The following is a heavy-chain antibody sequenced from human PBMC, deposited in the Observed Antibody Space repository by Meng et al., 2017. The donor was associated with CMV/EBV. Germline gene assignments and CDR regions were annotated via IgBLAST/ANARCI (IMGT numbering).Heavy chain of an antibody. CDR3: ARGLPWAPRLFRMVIGTRLGGMDV. V-gene: IGHV3-21*01. CDR2: ISSSSSYI. CDR1: GFTFSSYS. D-gene: IGHD2-21*01. Sequence: GESLKISCAASGFTFSSYSMNWVRQAPGKGLEWVSSISSSSSYIYYADSVKGRFTISRDNAKNSLYLQMNSLRAEDTAVYYCARGLPWAPRLFRMVIGTRLGGMDVWGQGTTVTVSS. J-gene: IGHJ6*02.